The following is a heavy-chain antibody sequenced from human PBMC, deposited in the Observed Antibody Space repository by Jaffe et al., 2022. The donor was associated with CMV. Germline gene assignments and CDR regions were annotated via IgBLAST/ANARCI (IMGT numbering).Heavy chain of an antibody. CDR1: GGSISSNSYW. J-gene: IGHJ6*04. V-gene: IGHV4-39*01. CDR2: VYYSGNT. CDR3: SNGRNMGV. Sequence: QLQLQESGPGLMKPSGTLSLTCTVSGGSISSNSYWWGWIRQPPGKGLEWIGSVYYSGNTYYNPALKSRIAMSVDTSKNQFSLRLTSVTAADTAVYFCSNGRNMGVWGKGTAVTVSS.